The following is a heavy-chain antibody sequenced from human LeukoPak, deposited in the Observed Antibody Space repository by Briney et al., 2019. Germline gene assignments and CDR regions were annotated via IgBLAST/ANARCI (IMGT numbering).Heavy chain of an antibody. J-gene: IGHJ5*02. CDR1: GGTFSSYT. CDR3: ARGTSSTPHYDILTGPRGWFDP. D-gene: IGHD3-9*01. CDR2: IIPILGIA. V-gene: IGHV1-69*02. Sequence: SVKVSCKASGGTFSSYTISWVRQAPGQGLEWMGRIIPILGIANYAQKFQGRVTITADKSTSTAYMELSSLRSEDTAVYCCARGTSSTPHYDILTGPRGWFDPWGQGTLVTVSS.